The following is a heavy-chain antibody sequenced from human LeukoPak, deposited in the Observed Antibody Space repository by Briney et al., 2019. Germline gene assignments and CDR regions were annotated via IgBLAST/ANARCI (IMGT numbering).Heavy chain of an antibody. CDR3: ARDQSVYGDQFYFDY. CDR1: GGSISPYY. D-gene: IGHD3-16*02. Sequence: SETLSLTCTVSGGSISPYYWSWLRQPPGKGLEWIGNFHYSGSTNYNPSLKSRVTISFDTSKNQFSPKLTSLTAADTAVYYCARDQSVYGDQFYFDYWGQGTLVTVSS. CDR2: FHYSGST. V-gene: IGHV4-59*01. J-gene: IGHJ4*02.